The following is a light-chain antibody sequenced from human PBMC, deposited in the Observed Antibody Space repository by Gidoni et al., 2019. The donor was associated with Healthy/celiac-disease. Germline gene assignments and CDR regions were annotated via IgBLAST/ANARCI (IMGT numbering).Light chain of an antibody. CDR2: GAS. CDR3: QQYNNWPRT. V-gene: IGKV3-15*01. Sequence: EIVMTQSPATLSVSPGERATLSCRASQSVSSNLAWYQQKPGQAPRLLIYGASTRATGIPARFSGRGSGTEFTLTISSLQSEDFAVYYCQQYNNWPRTFXQXTKVEIK. CDR1: QSVSSN. J-gene: IGKJ1*01.